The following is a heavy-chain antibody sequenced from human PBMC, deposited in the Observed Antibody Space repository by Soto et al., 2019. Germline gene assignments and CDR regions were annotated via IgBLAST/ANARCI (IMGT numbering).Heavy chain of an antibody. CDR1: GGTFSSYA. D-gene: IGHD6-6*01. J-gene: IGHJ6*02. CDR3: SRIRGGIAARPPHYYYYYGMEV. CDR2: IIPIFGTA. V-gene: IGHV1-69*01. Sequence: QVQLVQSGAEVKKPGSSVKVSCKASGGTFSSYAISWVRQAPGQGLEWMGGIIPIFGTANYAQKFQGRVTITEYESTSTAYMALSSLRSEDTAVYYCSRIRGGIAARPPHYYYYYGMEVWGQGTKGTFSS.